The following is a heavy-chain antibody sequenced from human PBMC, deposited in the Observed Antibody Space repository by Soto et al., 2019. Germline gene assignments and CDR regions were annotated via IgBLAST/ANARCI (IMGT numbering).Heavy chain of an antibody. Sequence: PGGSLRLSCAASGFTFSSYEMNWVRQAPGKGLEWVSYISSSGSTIYYADSVKGRFTISRDNAKNSLYLQMNSLRAEDTAVYYCARVDTAMVTYGMDVWGQGTTVTVSS. CDR3: ARVDTAMVTYGMDV. D-gene: IGHD5-18*01. CDR2: ISSSGSTI. J-gene: IGHJ6*02. V-gene: IGHV3-48*03. CDR1: GFTFSSYE.